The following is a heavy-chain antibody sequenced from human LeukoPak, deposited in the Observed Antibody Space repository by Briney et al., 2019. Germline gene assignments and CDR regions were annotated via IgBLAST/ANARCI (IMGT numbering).Heavy chain of an antibody. V-gene: IGHV4-4*07. J-gene: IGHJ5*02. CDR3: AREGRRENWFDP. CDR2: IYTSGST. CDR1: GGSIGSYY. Sequence: SETLSLTCTVSGGSIGSYYWSWIRQPAGKGLEWIGRIYTSGSTNYNPSLKSRVTMSVDTSKNQFSLKLSSVTAADTAVYYCAREGRRENWFDPWGQGTLVTVSS.